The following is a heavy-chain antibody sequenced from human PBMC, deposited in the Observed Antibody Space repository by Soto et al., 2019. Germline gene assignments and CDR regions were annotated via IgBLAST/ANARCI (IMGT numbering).Heavy chain of an antibody. CDR1: GFTFSSYA. D-gene: IGHD3-16*01. Sequence: EVPLLESGGGLVQPGGSLRLSCAASGFTFSSYAMSWVRQAPGKGLEWVSAISGSGGSTYYADSVKDRFTISRDNSKTPRYRQMNSLRAKDRAVNYCAKPAADGGAFDIWAKGQWSPSLQ. CDR2: ISGSGGST. CDR3: AKPAADGGAFDI. J-gene: IGHJ3*02. V-gene: IGHV3-23*01.